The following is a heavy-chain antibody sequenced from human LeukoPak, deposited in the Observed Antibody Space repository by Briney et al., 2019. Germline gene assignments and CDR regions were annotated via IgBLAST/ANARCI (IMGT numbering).Heavy chain of an antibody. J-gene: IGHJ6*03. CDR1: GYIFTGYY. D-gene: IGHD1-26*01. CDR3: ARDLVGARRSYYYMDV. V-gene: IGHV1-2*02. Sequence: ASVKVSCKASGYIFTGYYMHWVRQAPGQGLEWMGWINPNSGGTNYAQKFQGRVTMTRDTSISTAYMELSRLRSDDTAVYYCARDLVGARRSYYYMDVWAKGTTVTVSS. CDR2: INPNSGGT.